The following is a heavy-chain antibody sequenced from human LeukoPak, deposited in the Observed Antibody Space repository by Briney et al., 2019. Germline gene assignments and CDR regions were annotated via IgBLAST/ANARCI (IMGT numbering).Heavy chain of an antibody. Sequence: PGESLKISCKGSGYSFTSYWIGWVRQMPGKGLEWMGIIYPGDSDTRYSPSFQGQVTISADKSISTAYLQWSSLKASDTAMYYCAREGVGVGATRWFDPWGQGTLVTVSS. CDR1: GYSFTSYW. V-gene: IGHV5-51*03. CDR3: AREGVGVGATRWFDP. D-gene: IGHD1-26*01. J-gene: IGHJ5*02. CDR2: IYPGDSDT.